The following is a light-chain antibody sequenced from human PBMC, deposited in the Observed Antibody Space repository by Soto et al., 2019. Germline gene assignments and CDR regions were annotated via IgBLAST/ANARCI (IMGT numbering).Light chain of an antibody. J-gene: IGKJ1*01. V-gene: IGKV3-20*01. CDR2: GAS. CDR1: QSVTNSF. CDR3: HHYVSSPWA. Sequence: EIVLAQSPGTLSLSPGERATLSCRASQSVTNSFLAWYQQKPGQAPRLLIYGASRRATGIPDRFTGSGSGRDFTLTISRLEPEDFAVYYCHHYVSSPWAFGQGTKVEI.